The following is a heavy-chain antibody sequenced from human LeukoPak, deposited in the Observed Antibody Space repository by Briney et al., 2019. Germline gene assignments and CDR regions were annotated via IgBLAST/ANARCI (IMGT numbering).Heavy chain of an antibody. CDR1: GYTFTGYY. CDR2: INPSGGST. Sequence: ASVKVSCKTSGYTFTGYYMHWVRQAPGQGLEWMGIINPSGGSTSYAQKFQGRVTMTRDMSTSTVYMELSSLRSEDTAVYYCARDGIREGYMDVWGKGTTVTVSS. CDR3: ARDGIREGYMDV. D-gene: IGHD2-21*01. V-gene: IGHV1-46*01. J-gene: IGHJ6*03.